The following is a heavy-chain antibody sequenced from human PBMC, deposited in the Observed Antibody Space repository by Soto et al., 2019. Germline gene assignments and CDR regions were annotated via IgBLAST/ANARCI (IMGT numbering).Heavy chain of an antibody. J-gene: IGHJ4*02. V-gene: IGHV3-23*01. Sequence: LIRSCEASGFTLRNYAMTWVRQAQGKGLEWVSLISANDVGTYYAESVKTRFTISTDQSRNTVYLQMDSLRADDTAIYYCAKAKNDYNWDNRPPFDYWGQGTLVTVSS. CDR2: ISANDVGT. CDR1: GFTLRNYA. CDR3: AKAKNDYNWDNRPPFDY. D-gene: IGHD1-20*01.